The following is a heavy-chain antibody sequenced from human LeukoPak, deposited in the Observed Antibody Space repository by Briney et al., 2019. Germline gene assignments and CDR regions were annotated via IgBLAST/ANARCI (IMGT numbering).Heavy chain of an antibody. D-gene: IGHD1-26*01. V-gene: IGHV3-23*01. CDR2: ISGSGGST. CDR1: GFTFSSYA. CDR3: AKAPTGSYYPPHNWFDP. J-gene: IGHJ5*02. Sequence: PGGSLRLSCAASGFTFSSYAMSWVRQAPGKGLEWVSAISGSGGSTYYADSVKGRFTISRDNSKNTLYLQMNSLRAEDTAVYYCAKAPTGSYYPPHNWFDPWGQGTLVTVSS.